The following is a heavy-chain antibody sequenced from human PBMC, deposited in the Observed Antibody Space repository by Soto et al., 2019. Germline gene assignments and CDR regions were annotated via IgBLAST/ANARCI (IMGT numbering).Heavy chain of an antibody. CDR3: AKGDRFLEWYYGMDV. D-gene: IGHD3-3*01. J-gene: IGHJ6*02. Sequence: QVQLVESGGGVVQPGRSLRLSCAASGFTFSSYGMHWVRQAPGKGLEWVAVISYDGSNKYYADSVKGRFTISRDNSKNPLYLQMNSLRAEDTAVYYCAKGDRFLEWYYGMDVWGQGTTVTVSS. CDR2: ISYDGSNK. V-gene: IGHV3-30*18. CDR1: GFTFSSYG.